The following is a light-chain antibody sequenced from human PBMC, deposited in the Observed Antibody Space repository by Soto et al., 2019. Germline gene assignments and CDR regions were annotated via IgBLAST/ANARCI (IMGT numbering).Light chain of an antibody. V-gene: IGKV3-20*01. Sequence: EIALTQSPGTLSLSPGERATLSCRASQSVSSSYLAWYQQKPGQAPRLLIYGASSRATGIPDRFSGSGSGTDFTLTSSRLEPEDFAVYYCQQYGSSPWTFGQGTKVEIK. CDR1: QSVSSSY. CDR2: GAS. CDR3: QQYGSSPWT. J-gene: IGKJ1*01.